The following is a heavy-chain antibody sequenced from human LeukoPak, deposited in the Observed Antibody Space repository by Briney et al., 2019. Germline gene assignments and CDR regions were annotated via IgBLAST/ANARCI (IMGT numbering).Heavy chain of an antibody. CDR3: ARDYYGSGSYYKVGFDY. V-gene: IGHV3-21*01. CDR1: GFTFSSYS. Sequence: PGGSLRLSCAASGFTFSSYSMNWVRQAPGKGLEWVSSISSSSSYIYYADSVKGRFTISRDNAKNSLYLQMNSLRAEDTAVYYCARDYYGSGSYYKVGFDYWGQGTLVTVSS. J-gene: IGHJ4*02. D-gene: IGHD3-10*01. CDR2: ISSSSSYI.